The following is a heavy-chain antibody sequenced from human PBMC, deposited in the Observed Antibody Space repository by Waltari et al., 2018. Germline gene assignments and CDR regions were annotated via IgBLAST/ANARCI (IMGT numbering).Heavy chain of an antibody. CDR2: INPNSGGT. J-gene: IGHJ5*02. D-gene: IGHD3-16*01. CDR3: ATDRRRGNWFDP. CDR1: GYTFTGYY. Sequence: QVQLVQSGAEVKKPGASVKVSCKASGYTFTGYYMHWVRQAPGQGLEWMGRINPNSGGTNYAQKLQGRVTMTEDTSTDTAYMELSSLRSEDTAVYYCATDRRRGNWFDPWGQGTLVTVSS. V-gene: IGHV1-2*06.